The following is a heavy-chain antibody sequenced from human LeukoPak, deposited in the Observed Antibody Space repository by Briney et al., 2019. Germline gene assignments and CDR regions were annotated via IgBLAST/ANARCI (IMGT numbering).Heavy chain of an antibody. Sequence: GGSLRLSCAASGFTFSSYAVSWVRQAPGKGLEWVANIKQDGSEKYYVDSVKGRFTISRDNAKNSLYLQMNSLRAEDTAVYYCARDTYYYDSSGYVWFDPWGQGTLVTVSS. J-gene: IGHJ5*02. CDR3: ARDTYYYDSSGYVWFDP. CDR2: IKQDGSEK. V-gene: IGHV3-7*01. CDR1: GFTFSSYA. D-gene: IGHD3-22*01.